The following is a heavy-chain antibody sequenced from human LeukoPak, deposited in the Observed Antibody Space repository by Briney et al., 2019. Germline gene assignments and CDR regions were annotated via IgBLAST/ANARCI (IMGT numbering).Heavy chain of an antibody. D-gene: IGHD1-26*01. Sequence: GGSLRVSCAASGFRFSGCSLSWVRQAPGKGLEWVATINEVGSKTYYDDSVKGRSTISRDNAKNSLYLEMSSLRAEDTAVYYCARLLGTVTTFDYWGQGPLVTVSS. V-gene: IGHV3-7*01. CDR3: ARLLGTVTTFDY. J-gene: IGHJ4*02. CDR1: GFRFSGCS. CDR2: INEVGSKT.